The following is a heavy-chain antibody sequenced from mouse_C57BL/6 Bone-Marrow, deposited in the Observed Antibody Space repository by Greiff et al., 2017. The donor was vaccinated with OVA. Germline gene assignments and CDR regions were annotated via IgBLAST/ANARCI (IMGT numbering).Heavy chain of an antibody. CDR2: ISSGSSTI. CDR1: GFTFSDYG. Sequence: DVMLVESGGGLVKPGGSLKLSCAASGFTFSDYGMHWVRQAPEKGLEWVAYISSGSSTIYYADTVKGRFTISRDNAKNTLFLQMTSLRSEDTAMYYCSRTVYYGMDYWGQGPSVTVSS. V-gene: IGHV5-17*01. J-gene: IGHJ4*01. CDR3: SRTVYYGMDY.